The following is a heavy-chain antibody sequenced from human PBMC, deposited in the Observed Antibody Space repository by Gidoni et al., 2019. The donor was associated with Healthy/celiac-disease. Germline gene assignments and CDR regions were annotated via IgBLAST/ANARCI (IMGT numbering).Heavy chain of an antibody. CDR3: ARAYTPDIALGWFDP. V-gene: IGHV4-59*01. CDR1: CGSISSYY. J-gene: IGHJ5*02. Sequence: QVQLQESGPGLVTPSEPLSLPCTVSCGSISSYYCSWIRQPPGKGLEWSGYIYYSGSNNYNPTLKGRVTISVDTSKNQFSLKLSSVTAADTAVYYCARAYTPDIALGWFDPWGQGTLVTVSS. CDR2: IYYSGSN. D-gene: IGHD5-12*01.